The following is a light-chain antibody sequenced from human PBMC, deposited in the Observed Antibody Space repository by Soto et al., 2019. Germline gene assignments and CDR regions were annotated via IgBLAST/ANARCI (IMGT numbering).Light chain of an antibody. CDR3: QQYENVPLT. Sequence: DIQMTQSPSSLSASVGDRVTITCQASQDINKYLNWYQQKPGKAPKLLIYDTSKLETGVPSRFSGSGSGTHFIFAINSLQPEDIATYYCQQYENVPLTFGGGTRVEIK. CDR1: QDINKY. CDR2: DTS. V-gene: IGKV1-33*01. J-gene: IGKJ4*01.